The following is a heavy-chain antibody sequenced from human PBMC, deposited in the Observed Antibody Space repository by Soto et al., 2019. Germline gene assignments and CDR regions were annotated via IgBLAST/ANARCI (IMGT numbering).Heavy chain of an antibody. V-gene: IGHV3-33*01. J-gene: IGHJ6*02. CDR1: GFTFSSYG. CDR2: TWYDGGNK. Sequence: QVQLVESGGGVVQPGGSLRLSCAVSGFTFSSYGMHWVRQAPGKGLEWVALTWYDGGNKYYEDSVKGRFSISRDNSKNMLYLQMNSLRDEDTAVYYCVRASGYNGYDYVYYYGMDVWGQGTTVTVSS. D-gene: IGHD5-12*01. CDR3: VRASGYNGYDYVYYYGMDV.